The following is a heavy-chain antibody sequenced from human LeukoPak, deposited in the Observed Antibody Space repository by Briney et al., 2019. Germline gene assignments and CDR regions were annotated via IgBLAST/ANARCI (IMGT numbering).Heavy chain of an antibody. CDR3: VRAITMIVVVDFDY. D-gene: IGHD3-22*01. V-gene: IGHV3-23*01. Sequence: GGSLRLSCAASGFTFSSYVMNWVRQAPGKGLEWVSAISDSGVSTYYADSVKGRFTMSRDNSKNMLYLQMNSLTAEDTAVYYCVRAITMIVVVDFDYWGEGTLVTVSS. CDR1: GFTFSSYV. CDR2: ISDSGVST. J-gene: IGHJ4*02.